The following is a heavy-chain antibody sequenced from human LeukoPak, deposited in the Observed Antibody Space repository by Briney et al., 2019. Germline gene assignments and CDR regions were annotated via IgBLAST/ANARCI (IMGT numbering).Heavy chain of an antibody. D-gene: IGHD2-15*01. Sequence: ASVKISCKVSGYTFTDYYMHWVQQAPGKGLEWMGLLDPEDGETMYAERFQGRVTITADTSTDTAYMELSSLRSEDTAVYYCATLPERYCSGGACYSDDNYWGQGTLVTVSS. CDR2: LDPEDGET. CDR1: GYTFTDYY. CDR3: ATLPERYCSGGACYSDDNY. J-gene: IGHJ4*02. V-gene: IGHV1-69-2*01.